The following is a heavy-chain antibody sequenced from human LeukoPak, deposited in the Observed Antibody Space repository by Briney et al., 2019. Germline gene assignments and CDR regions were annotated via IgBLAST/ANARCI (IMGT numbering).Heavy chain of an antibody. Sequence: SVKVSCKASGGTFSSYAISWVRQAPGQGLEWMGGIIPIFGTANYAQKFQGRVTITADESTSTAYMELSSLRSEDTAVYYCARNIYDILTGPPDYWGQGTLVTVSS. D-gene: IGHD3-9*01. V-gene: IGHV1-69*13. J-gene: IGHJ4*02. CDR1: GGTFSSYA. CDR3: ARNIYDILTGPPDY. CDR2: IIPIFGTA.